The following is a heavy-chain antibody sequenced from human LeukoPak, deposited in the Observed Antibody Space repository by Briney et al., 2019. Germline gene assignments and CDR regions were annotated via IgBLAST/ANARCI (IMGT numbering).Heavy chain of an antibody. J-gene: IGHJ6*03. CDR2: IYYTGNT. Sequence: PSETLSLTCAVSGASISGSGYYLGWIRQPPGKGLEWIGNIYYTGNTYYNASLQSRVTISVDTSKNQFSLKLSSVTAADTAVYYCARTTEGYCRGRSCYSYYYYMDVWGKGTTVTVSS. CDR1: GASISGSGYY. V-gene: IGHV4-39*07. D-gene: IGHD2-15*01. CDR3: ARTTEGYCRGRSCYSYYYYMDV.